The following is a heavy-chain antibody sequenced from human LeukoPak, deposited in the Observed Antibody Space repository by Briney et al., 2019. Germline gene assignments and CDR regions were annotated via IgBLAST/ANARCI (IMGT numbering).Heavy chain of an antibody. CDR3: ARHGGRIQLWLPAAFDI. D-gene: IGHD5-18*01. CDR1: GDSISGYY. CDR2: IYYTGTI. Sequence: SETLSLTCTVSGDSISGYYWSWIRQPPGKGLEWIGYIYYTGTINDNPSLTSRVTIPVDTSKNQFSLNLTSVTAADTAVYYCARHGGRIQLWLPAAFDIWGQGTMVTVSS. V-gene: IGHV4-59*08. J-gene: IGHJ3*02.